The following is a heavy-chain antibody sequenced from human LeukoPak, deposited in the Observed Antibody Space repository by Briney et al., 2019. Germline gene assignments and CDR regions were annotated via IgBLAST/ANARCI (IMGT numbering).Heavy chain of an antibody. CDR3: AREYCSGGSCFGFDP. Sequence: AGGSLRLSCAASGFPFSSYWMTWVRQAPGKGLEWVSYISSSGSTIYYADSVKGRFTISRDNAKNSLYLQMNSLRAEDTAVYYCAREYCSGGSCFGFDPWGQGTLVTVSS. J-gene: IGHJ5*02. V-gene: IGHV3-48*03. D-gene: IGHD2-15*01. CDR2: ISSSGSTI. CDR1: GFPFSSYW.